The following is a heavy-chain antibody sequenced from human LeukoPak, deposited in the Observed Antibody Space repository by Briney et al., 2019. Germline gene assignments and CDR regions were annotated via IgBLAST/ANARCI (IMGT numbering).Heavy chain of an antibody. Sequence: GGSLRLSCAASGFTFSSYAMHWVRQAPGKGLEYVSAISSNGGSTYYANSVKGRFTISRDNSKNTLYLQMGSLRAEDSALYYCANGLAASGDFLLRDYYYFMDVWGKGTTVTVSS. CDR3: ANGLAASGDFLLRDYYYFMDV. V-gene: IGHV3-64*01. D-gene: IGHD7-27*01. CDR1: GFTFSSYA. CDR2: ISSNGGST. J-gene: IGHJ6*03.